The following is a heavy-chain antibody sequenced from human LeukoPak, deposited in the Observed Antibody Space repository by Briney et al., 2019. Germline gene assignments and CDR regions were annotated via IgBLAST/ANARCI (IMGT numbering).Heavy chain of an antibody. Sequence: ASVKVSCKASGYTFTSYYMHWVRQAPGQGLEWMGWINPNSGGTNYAQKFQGWVTMTRDTSISTAYMELSRLRSDDTAVYYCARGGYTGIAAAAPTPFDYWGQGTLVTVSS. D-gene: IGHD6-13*01. CDR2: INPNSGGT. V-gene: IGHV1-2*04. CDR3: ARGGYTGIAAAAPTPFDY. CDR1: GYTFTSYY. J-gene: IGHJ4*02.